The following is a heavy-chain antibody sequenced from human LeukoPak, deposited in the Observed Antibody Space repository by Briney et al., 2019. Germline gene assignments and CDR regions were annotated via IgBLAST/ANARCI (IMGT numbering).Heavy chain of an antibody. CDR2: IYYRGST. D-gene: IGHD2-15*01. CDR3: ARDRRGYVDY. Sequence: SETLSLTCTVSGGSISSYYWSWIRQPPGKGLEWIGYIYYRGSTNYNPSLKSRVTISVDTSKNQFSLKLSSVTAADTAVYYCARDRRGYVDYWGQGTLVTVSS. V-gene: IGHV4-59*01. J-gene: IGHJ4*02. CDR1: GGSISSYY.